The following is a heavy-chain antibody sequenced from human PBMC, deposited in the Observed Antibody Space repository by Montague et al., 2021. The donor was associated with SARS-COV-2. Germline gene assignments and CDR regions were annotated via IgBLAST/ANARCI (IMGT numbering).Heavy chain of an antibody. Sequence: TLSLTCTVSGVSISSGSYYWNWIRQHPGKGLEWIGYIHYSGSTYYTPSLQSRVAISVDTSRNEFSLKMTSVTAADTAVYYCARDGDEGYFFEYWGQGLLVTVSS. CDR1: GVSISSGSYY. CDR2: IHYSGST. CDR3: ARDGDEGYFFEY. D-gene: IGHD2/OR15-2a*01. J-gene: IGHJ4*02. V-gene: IGHV4-31*03.